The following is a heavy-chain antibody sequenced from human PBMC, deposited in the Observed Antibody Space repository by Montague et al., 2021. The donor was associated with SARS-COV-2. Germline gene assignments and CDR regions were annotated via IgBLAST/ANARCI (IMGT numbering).Heavy chain of an antibody. CDR2: IYYSGST. CDR1: GGSVSSGSCY. V-gene: IGHV4-61*01. J-gene: IGHJ6*03. Sequence: SETLSLTCSVSGGSVSSGSCYWSWIRQPPGKGLEWIGYIYYSGSTNYNPSLQSRVTISVDTSKNQVSLKLSSVTAADTAVYYCARMRFFDWPPHYYMDVWGKGTTVTVSS. D-gene: IGHD3-9*01. CDR3: ARMRFFDWPPHYYMDV.